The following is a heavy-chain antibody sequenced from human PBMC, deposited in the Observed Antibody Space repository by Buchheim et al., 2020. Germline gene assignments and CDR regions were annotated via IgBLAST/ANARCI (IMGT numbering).Heavy chain of an antibody. CDR2: INSDGSST. CDR3: ARETWSGEGYDYYYGMDV. V-gene: IGHV3-74*01. D-gene: IGHD3-3*01. Sequence: EVQLVESGGGLVQPGGSLRLSCAASGFTFSSYWMHCVRQAPGKGLVWVSRINSDGSSTSYADSVKGRFTISSDNPKNTLYVQMNSLRAEDTAVYYCARETWSGEGYDYYYGMDVWGQGTT. CDR1: GFTFSSYW. J-gene: IGHJ6*02.